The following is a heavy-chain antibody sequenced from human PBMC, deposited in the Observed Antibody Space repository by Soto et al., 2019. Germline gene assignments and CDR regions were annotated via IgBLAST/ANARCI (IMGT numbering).Heavy chain of an antibody. CDR2: IYYSGST. D-gene: IGHD1-7*01. CDR3: ARERGSITGTTLSLDP. V-gene: IGHV4-61*01. CDR1: GGSVSSGSYY. J-gene: IGHJ5*02. Sequence: SETLSLTCTVSGGSVSSGSYYWSWIRQPPGKGLEWIGYIYYSGSTNYNPSLKSRVTISVDTSKNQFSLKLSSVTAADTAVYYCARERGSITGTTLSLDPWGQGTLVTVSS.